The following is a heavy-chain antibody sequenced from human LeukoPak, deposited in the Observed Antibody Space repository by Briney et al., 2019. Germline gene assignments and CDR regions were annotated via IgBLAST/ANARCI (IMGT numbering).Heavy chain of an antibody. CDR2: IKEDGSEK. Sequence: PGGSLRLSCAASGFDFSTSWMSWVRQAPGKGLEWVANIKEDGSEKYYVDSVKGRFIISRDNAKKSVYLQMNSLRAEDTAVYYCAEGYGHFDYWGQGTLVTVSS. V-gene: IGHV3-7*01. D-gene: IGHD5-18*01. J-gene: IGHJ4*02. CDR3: AEGYGHFDY. CDR1: GFDFSTSW.